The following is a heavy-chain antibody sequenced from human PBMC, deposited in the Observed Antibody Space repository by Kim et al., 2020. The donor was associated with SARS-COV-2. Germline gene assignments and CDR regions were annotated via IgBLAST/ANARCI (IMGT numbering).Heavy chain of an antibody. V-gene: IGHV3-23*01. J-gene: IGHJ4*02. Sequence: DSVKGRFTISRDNSKNTLYLQMSSLRAEDTAVYYCAKLPSYDSSGKRVYWGQGTLVTVSS. CDR3: AKLPSYDSSGKRVY. D-gene: IGHD3-22*01.